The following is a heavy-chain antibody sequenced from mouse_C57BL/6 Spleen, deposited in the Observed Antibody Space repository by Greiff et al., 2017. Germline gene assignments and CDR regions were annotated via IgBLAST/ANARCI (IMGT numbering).Heavy chain of an antibody. CDR1: GYTFTSYW. J-gene: IGHJ1*03. CDR2: IDPSDSET. CDR3: ARSGGSSYPHWYFDV. V-gene: IGHV1-52*01. Sequence: QVQLQQPGAELVRPGSSVKLSCKASGYTFTSYWMHWVKQRPIQGLEWIGNIDPSDSETHYNQKFKDKATLTVDKSSSTVYMQLSSLTSEDSAVYYCARSGGSSYPHWYFDVWGTGTTVTVSS. D-gene: IGHD1-1*01.